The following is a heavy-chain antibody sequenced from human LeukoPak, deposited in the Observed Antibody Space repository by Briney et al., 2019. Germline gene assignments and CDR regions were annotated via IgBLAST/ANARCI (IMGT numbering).Heavy chain of an antibody. V-gene: IGHV4-34*01. D-gene: IGHD2-2*01. CDR1: GGSFSGYY. CDR3: ARGFDIVVVPAATGWFDP. J-gene: IGHJ5*02. Sequence: PSETLSLTCAVYGGSFSGYYWSWIRQPPGKGLEWIGEINHSGSTNYNPSLKSRVTISVDTSKNQFSLKLSSVTAADAAVYYCARGFDIVVVPAATGWFDPWGQGTLATVSS. CDR2: INHSGST.